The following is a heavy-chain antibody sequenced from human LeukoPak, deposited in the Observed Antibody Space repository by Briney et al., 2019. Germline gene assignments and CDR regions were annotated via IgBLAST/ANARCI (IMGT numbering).Heavy chain of an antibody. CDR1: GFIFSDYD. Sequence: GGSLRLSCAASGFIFSDYDMHWVRQAPGKGLEWVANINQDGTEKYYVDSVKGRFTISRDDAKSSLYLQMNSLRVEDTAVYYCAKVAKYYYGSETYYFFEHWGQGTSVTASS. V-gene: IGHV3-7*01. CDR2: INQDGTEK. J-gene: IGHJ4*02. CDR3: AKVAKYYYGSETYYFFEH. D-gene: IGHD3-10*01.